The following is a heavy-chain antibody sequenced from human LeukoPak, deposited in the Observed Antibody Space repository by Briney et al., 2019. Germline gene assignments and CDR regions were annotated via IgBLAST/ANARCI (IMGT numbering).Heavy chain of an antibody. CDR3: ARDGVLDWGPPSGWFDP. CDR1: GGSISSGGYY. CDR2: IYYSGST. D-gene: IGHD3/OR15-3a*01. V-gene: IGHV4-61*08. J-gene: IGHJ5*02. Sequence: SETLSLTCTVSGGSISSGGYYWSWIRQPPGKGLEWIGYIYYSGSTNYNPSLKSRVTISVDTSKNQFSLKLSSVTAADTAVYYCARDGVLDWGPPSGWFDPWGQGTLVTVSS.